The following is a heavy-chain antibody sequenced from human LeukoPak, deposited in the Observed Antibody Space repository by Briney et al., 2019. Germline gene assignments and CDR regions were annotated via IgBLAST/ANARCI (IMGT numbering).Heavy chain of an antibody. CDR1: GYTFTSYY. V-gene: IGHV1-46*01. J-gene: IGHJ4*02. D-gene: IGHD6-13*01. CDR2: INPSGGST. CDR3: ARDLGVAAAGRGPYFDY. Sequence: EASVKVSCKASGYTFTSYYMHWVRQAPGQGLEWMGIINPSGGSTSYAQKFQGRVTMTRDTSTSTVYMELSSLRSEDTAVYYCARDLGVAAAGRGPYFDYWGQGTLVTVSS.